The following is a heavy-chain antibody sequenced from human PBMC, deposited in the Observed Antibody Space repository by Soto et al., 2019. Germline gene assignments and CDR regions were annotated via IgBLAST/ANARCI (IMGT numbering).Heavy chain of an antibody. Sequence: QVQLVESGGGVVQPGRSLRLSCAASGIIFNGFGMHWVRQAPGKGLEWVAIIRFDGTNIHYADSVTGRFTISRDNSKNTLYLQRDRLRAEDTAVYYCARDGVGGTVFFGYLDYWGQGALVTVSS. CDR1: GIIFNGFG. CDR3: ARDGVGGTVFFGYLDY. CDR2: IRFDGTNI. J-gene: IGHJ4*02. D-gene: IGHD3-3*01. V-gene: IGHV3-33*01.